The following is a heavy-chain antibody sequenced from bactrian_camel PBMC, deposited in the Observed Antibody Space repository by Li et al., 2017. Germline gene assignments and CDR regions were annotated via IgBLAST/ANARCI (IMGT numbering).Heavy chain of an antibody. CDR1: GFTFSRSG. CDR3: AADPSRELWVGYPPYKY. CDR2: IRSDGSNT. D-gene: IGHD5*01. J-gene: IGHJ4*01. V-gene: IGHV3S7*01. Sequence: HVQLVESGGGSVQPGGSLRLSCAASGFTFSRSGMSWVRQAPGKGLEWVSNIRSDGSNTYYADSVKGRFTISRDNAKNTVYPQMNSLKPEDTAVYYCAADPSRELWVGYPPYKYWGQGTQVTVS.